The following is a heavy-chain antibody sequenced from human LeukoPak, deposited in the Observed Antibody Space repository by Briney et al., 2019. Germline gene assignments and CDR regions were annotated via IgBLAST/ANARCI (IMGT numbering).Heavy chain of an antibody. CDR3: ARSMVRGAPSDY. Sequence: ASLKVSCKASGHTVTGYYMDWVRQAPGQGLEWMGWINPNSGGTNYAQKCQGRVTMTRDTSISKAYMELSRLRSDDKAVYYCARSMVRGAPSDYWGQGTLVTVSS. D-gene: IGHD3-10*01. J-gene: IGHJ4*02. CDR2: INPNSGGT. V-gene: IGHV1-2*02. CDR1: GHTVTGYY.